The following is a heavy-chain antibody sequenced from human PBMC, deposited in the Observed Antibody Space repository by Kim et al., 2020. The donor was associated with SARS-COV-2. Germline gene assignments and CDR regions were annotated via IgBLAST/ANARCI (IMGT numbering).Heavy chain of an antibody. Sequence: SETLSLTCTVSGGSISSYYWSWIRQPPGKGLEWIGYIYYSGSTNYNPSLKSRVTISVETSKNQFSLKLSSVTAADTAVYYCARATEYSSSSFQHWGQGTLVTVSS. V-gene: IGHV4-59*13. J-gene: IGHJ1*01. D-gene: IGHD6-6*01. CDR3: ARATEYSSSSFQH. CDR2: IYYSGST. CDR1: GGSISSYY.